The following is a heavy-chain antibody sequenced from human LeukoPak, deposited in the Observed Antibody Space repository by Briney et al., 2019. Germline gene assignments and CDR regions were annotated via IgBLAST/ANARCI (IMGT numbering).Heavy chain of an antibody. CDR3: ARGSYDGGSGWGRFDY. CDR2: IYSSGGT. D-gene: IGHD6-19*01. V-gene: IGHV4-59*08. J-gene: IGHJ4*02. CDR1: GGSISSYY. Sequence: SETLSLTCTVSGGSISSYYWSWIRQPPGKALEWIGYIYSSGGTSYNPSLKSRVTISLDTSKDQFSLKLTSVTAADTAVYYCARGSYDGGSGWGRFDYWGQGTLVTVSS.